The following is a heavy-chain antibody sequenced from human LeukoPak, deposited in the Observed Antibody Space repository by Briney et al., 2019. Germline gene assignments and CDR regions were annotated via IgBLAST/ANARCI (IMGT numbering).Heavy chain of an antibody. CDR2: ISSSGSTI. D-gene: IGHD6-13*01. Sequence: GGSLRLSCAASGFTFSSYSMNWVRQAPGKGLEWVSYISSSGSTIHYADSVKGRFTISRDNAKNSLYLQMNSLRAEDTAVYYCATDGGPEYSSSWYLYWGQGTLVTVSS. J-gene: IGHJ4*02. V-gene: IGHV3-48*04. CDR1: GFTFSSYS. CDR3: ATDGGPEYSSSWYLY.